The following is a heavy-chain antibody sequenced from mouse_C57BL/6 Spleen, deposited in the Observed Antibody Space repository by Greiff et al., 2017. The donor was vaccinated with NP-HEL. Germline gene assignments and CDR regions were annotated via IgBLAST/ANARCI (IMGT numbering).Heavy chain of an antibody. CDR3: ASVTGGFDY. V-gene: IGHV5-4*03. J-gene: IGHJ2*01. D-gene: IGHD1-1*02. Sequence: EVKLMESGGGLVKPGGSLKLSCAASGFTFSSYAMSWVRQTPEKRLEWVATISDGGSYTYYPDNVKGRFTISRDNAKNNLYLQMSHLKSEDTAMYYCASVTGGFDYWGQGTTLTVSS. CDR1: GFTFSSYA. CDR2: ISDGGSYT.